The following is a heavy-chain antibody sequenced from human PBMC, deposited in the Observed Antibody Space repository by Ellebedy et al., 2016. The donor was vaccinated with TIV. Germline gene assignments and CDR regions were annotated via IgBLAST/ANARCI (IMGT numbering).Heavy chain of an antibody. V-gene: IGHV1-2*02. CDR2: INPNSGGT. Sequence: ASVKVSXXASGYTFTGYYMHWVRQAPGQGLEWMGWINPNSGGTNYAQKFQGRVTMTRDTSISTAYMELSRLRSDDTAVYYCASAGYSSGWLDYWGQGTLVTVSS. CDR1: GYTFTGYY. D-gene: IGHD6-19*01. J-gene: IGHJ4*02. CDR3: ASAGYSSGWLDY.